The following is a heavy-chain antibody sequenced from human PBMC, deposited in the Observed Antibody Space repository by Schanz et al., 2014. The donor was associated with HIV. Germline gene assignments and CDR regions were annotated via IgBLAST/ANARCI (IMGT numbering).Heavy chain of an antibody. V-gene: IGHV1-69*01. CDR3: ARRELGAPRYRSWAGEAHYYGMDV. D-gene: IGHD6-13*01. CDR1: GGTFSSYA. CDR2: IIPIFGTP. Sequence: QVQLVQSGAEVKKPGSSVRVSCKASGGTFSSYAISWVRQAPGQGLEWMGGIIPIFGTPNYAQKFQGRVTITADESTSAAYMELSSLSSEDAAIYYCARRELGAPRYRSWAGEAHYYGMDVWGQGTTVTVSS. J-gene: IGHJ6*02.